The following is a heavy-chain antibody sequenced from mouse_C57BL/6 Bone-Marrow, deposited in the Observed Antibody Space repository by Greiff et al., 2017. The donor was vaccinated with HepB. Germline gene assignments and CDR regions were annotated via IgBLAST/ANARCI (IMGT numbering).Heavy chain of an antibody. CDR2: IYPRSGNT. Sequence: VQLKESGAELARPGASVKLSCKASGYTFTSYGISWVKQRTGQGLEWIGEIYPRSGNTYYNEKFKGKATLTADKSSSTAYMELRSLTSEDSAVYFCARSNYYGSSPWYFDVWGTGTTVTVSS. CDR3: ARSNYYGSSPWYFDV. CDR1: GYTFTSYG. V-gene: IGHV1-81*01. J-gene: IGHJ1*03. D-gene: IGHD1-1*01.